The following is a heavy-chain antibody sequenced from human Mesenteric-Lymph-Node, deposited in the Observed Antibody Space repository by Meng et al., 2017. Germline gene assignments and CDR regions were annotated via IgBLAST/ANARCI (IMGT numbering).Heavy chain of an antibody. Sequence: QGSLAQSGAEVKKAGSSVKVSCQASGGTFSIYAISWVRQAPGKGLELMGGIIPIFGTASSEQKFQGRVTITADKSTSTDYMELSSLRSEDTAVYYCARGEIFGVVGKSFDPWGQGTLVTVSS. J-gene: IGHJ5*02. CDR2: IIPIFGTA. D-gene: IGHD3-3*01. CDR1: GGTFSIYA. CDR3: ARGEIFGVVGKSFDP. V-gene: IGHV1-69*06.